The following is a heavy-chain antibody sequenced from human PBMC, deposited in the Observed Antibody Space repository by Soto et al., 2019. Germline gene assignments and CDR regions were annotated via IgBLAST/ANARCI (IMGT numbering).Heavy chain of an antibody. V-gene: IGHV1-2*04. D-gene: IGHD6-19*01. CDR3: ARMGIAVAGNYYYYGMDV. Sequence: QVQLVQSGAEVKKPGASVKVSCKASGYTFTDYYMHWVRQAPGQGLEWMGWINPNSGGTNYAQKFQGWVTMTRDTSISTAYMELSRLRSDDTAVYYCARMGIAVAGNYYYYGMDVWGQGTTVTVSS. J-gene: IGHJ6*02. CDR1: GYTFTDYY. CDR2: INPNSGGT.